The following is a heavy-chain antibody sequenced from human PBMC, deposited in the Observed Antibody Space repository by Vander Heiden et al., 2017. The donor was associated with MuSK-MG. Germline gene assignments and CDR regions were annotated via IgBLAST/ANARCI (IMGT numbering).Heavy chain of an antibody. D-gene: IGHD2-15*01. CDR3: ARHNWVSIVFTPFSNIDV. CDR1: GGSISSSTYY. Sequence: QLQESGPGLVKPSETLSLSCTVSGGSISSSTYYGGWVRRAPGKGLEWIGTIDYYGTTYYNPSRRSRVTISLDTSKSQISLKLSSVTAADTAVYYCARHNWVSIVFTPFSNIDVWGQGTTVTVS. V-gene: IGHV4-39*01. CDR2: IDYYGTT. J-gene: IGHJ6*02.